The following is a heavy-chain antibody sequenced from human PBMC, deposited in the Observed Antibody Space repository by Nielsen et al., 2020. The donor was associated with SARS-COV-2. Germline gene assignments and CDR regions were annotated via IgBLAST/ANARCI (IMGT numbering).Heavy chain of an antibody. V-gene: IGHV4-39*02. D-gene: IGHD2-2*01. CDR3: AKDQGGVVVPAAGFDY. Sequence: WIRQPPGKGLEWIGGIYYSGSTYYNPSLKSRVTISVDTSKNQFSLKLSSVTAADTAVYYCAKDQGGVVVPAAGFDYWGQGTLVTVSS. CDR2: IYYSGST. J-gene: IGHJ4*02.